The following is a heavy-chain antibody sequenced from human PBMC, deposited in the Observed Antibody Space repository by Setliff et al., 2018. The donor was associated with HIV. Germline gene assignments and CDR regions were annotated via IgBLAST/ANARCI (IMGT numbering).Heavy chain of an antibody. CDR2: ISHSGST. V-gene: IGHV4-34*01. D-gene: IGHD2-2*01. Sequence: SETLSLTCGVFSGSFNNYSWNWFRQPPGRGLEWIGEISHSGSTSCNSSLKSRVTMSVDTAKNQFSLEMRSLTAADTAVYYCARDQRLQGVQPPYWYFDLWGRGTLVTVSS. J-gene: IGHJ2*01. CDR3: ARDQRLQGVQPPYWYFDL. CDR1: SGSFNNYS.